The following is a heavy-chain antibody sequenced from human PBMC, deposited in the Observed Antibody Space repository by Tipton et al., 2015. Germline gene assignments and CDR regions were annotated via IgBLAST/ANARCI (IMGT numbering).Heavy chain of an antibody. V-gene: IGHV3-9*01. Sequence: SLRLSCAASGFTFDDYAMHWVRQAPGKGLEWVSGISWNSGSIGYADSVKGRFTISRDNAKNSLYLQMSSLRVEDTAVYYCARDIGAAGGWPAYWGQGTLVTVSS. CDR1: GFTFDDYA. CDR2: ISWNSGSI. D-gene: IGHD3-16*01. J-gene: IGHJ4*02. CDR3: ARDIGAAGGWPAY.